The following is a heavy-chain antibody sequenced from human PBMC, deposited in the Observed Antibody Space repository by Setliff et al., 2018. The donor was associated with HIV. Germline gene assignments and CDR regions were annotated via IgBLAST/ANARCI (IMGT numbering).Heavy chain of an antibody. J-gene: IGHJ4*02. CDR3: VCRTVVAGKGLPPDS. D-gene: IGHD6-19*01. V-gene: IGHV1-69*10. CDR2: IIPILSMT. Sequence: SVKVSCKASGGTFSSSAFSWARQAPGQGVEWMGGIIPILSMTSYAQKFQGRATITADISTSTAYLELSSLRSEDTALFYCVCRTVVAGKGLPPDSWGQGTLVTVSS. CDR1: GGTFSSSA.